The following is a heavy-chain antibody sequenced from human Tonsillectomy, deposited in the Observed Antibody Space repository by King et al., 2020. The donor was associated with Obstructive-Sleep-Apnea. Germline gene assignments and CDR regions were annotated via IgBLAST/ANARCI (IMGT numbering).Heavy chain of an antibody. Sequence: VQLVESGAEVKKPGESLKISCKGSGYSFTSYWIGWVRQMPGKGLEWMGIIYPGDSDTRYSPSFQGQVTISADKSISTAYLQWSSLKASDTAMDYCARGPHYYGSGSYPFDSWGQGTLVTVSS. CDR3: ARGPHYYGSGSYPFDS. D-gene: IGHD3-10*01. J-gene: IGHJ4*02. V-gene: IGHV5-51*01. CDR2: IYPGDSDT. CDR1: GYSFTSYW.